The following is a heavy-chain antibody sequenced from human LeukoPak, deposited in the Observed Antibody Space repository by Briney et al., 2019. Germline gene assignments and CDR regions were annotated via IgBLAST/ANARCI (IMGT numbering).Heavy chain of an antibody. V-gene: IGHV1-2*02. D-gene: IGHD6-19*01. Sequence: GASVKVSCKASGYTFTGYYMHWVRQAPGQGLGWMGWINPNSGGTNYALKFQGRVTMTMDTSIRTAYMELSRLRSDDTAMYYCARDYSSGWYDYWGQGTLVTVSS. J-gene: IGHJ4*02. CDR3: ARDYSSGWYDY. CDR2: INPNSGGT. CDR1: GYTFTGYY.